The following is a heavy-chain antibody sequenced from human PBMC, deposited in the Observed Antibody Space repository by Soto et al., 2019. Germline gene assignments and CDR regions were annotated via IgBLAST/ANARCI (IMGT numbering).Heavy chain of an antibody. D-gene: IGHD2-8*01. CDR1: GFTFSSYW. J-gene: IGHJ6*03. Sequence: GGSLRLSCAASGFTFSSYWMSWVRQAPGKGLEWVANIKQDGSEKYYVDSVKGRFTISRDNAKNSLYLQMNSLRAEDTAVYYCAREEYCTNGVCYTGSNYYMDVWGKGTTVTVSS. CDR3: AREEYCTNGVCYTGSNYYMDV. V-gene: IGHV3-7*01. CDR2: IKQDGSEK.